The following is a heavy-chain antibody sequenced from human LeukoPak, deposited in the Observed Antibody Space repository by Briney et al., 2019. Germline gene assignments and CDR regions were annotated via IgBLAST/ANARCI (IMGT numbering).Heavy chain of an antibody. CDR3: ARVVAPYDILTYFDY. J-gene: IGHJ4*02. CDR1: GFTFSSYA. D-gene: IGHD3-9*01. Sequence: GGSLGLSCAASGFTFSSYAMHWVRQAPGKGLEWVAVISYDGSNKYYADSVKGRFTISRDNSKNTLYLQMNSLRAEDTAVYYCARVVAPYDILTYFDYWGQGTLVTVSS. CDR2: ISYDGSNK. V-gene: IGHV3-30*04.